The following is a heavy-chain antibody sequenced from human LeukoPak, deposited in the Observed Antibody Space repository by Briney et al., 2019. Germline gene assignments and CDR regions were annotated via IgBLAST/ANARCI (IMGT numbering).Heavy chain of an antibody. J-gene: IGHJ6*02. CDR2: IYYSGST. D-gene: IGHD3-10*01. V-gene: IGHV4-59*08. CDR3: ARGLWFGELLSSYYYGMDV. CDR1: GGSISSYY. Sequence: SETLSLTCTVSGGSISSYYWSWIRQPPGKGLEWIGYIYYSGSTNYNPSLKSRVTISVDTSKNQFSLKLSSVTAADTAVYYCARGLWFGELLSSYYYGMDVWGQGTTVTVSS.